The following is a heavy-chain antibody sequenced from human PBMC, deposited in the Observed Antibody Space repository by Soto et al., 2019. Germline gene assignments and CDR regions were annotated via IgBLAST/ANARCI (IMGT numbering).Heavy chain of an antibody. D-gene: IGHD1-1*01. CDR1: GGSITSYY. J-gene: IGHJ4*01. Sequence: SETLSLTCTVSGGSITSYYWSWIRQPPGKGLEWIGYIYNSGRTNYNPSPKSRVTISVDTSNNQFSLKLTSVNAADTAVYYCARATNFDYWGHGALVTVSS. CDR2: IYNSGRT. CDR3: ARATNFDY. V-gene: IGHV4-59*01.